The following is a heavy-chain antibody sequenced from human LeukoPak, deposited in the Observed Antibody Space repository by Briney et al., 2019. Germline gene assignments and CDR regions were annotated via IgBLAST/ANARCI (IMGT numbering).Heavy chain of an antibody. CDR1: GGSFSGYY. D-gene: IGHD3-10*01. CDR3: AGAGTIPLRGVINY. Sequence: SETLSLTCAVYGGSFSGYYWSWIRQPPGKGLEWIGEIGHSGSTNYNPSLKSRVTISVDTSKNQFSLKLSSVTAADTAVYYCAGAGTIPLRGVINYWGQGTLVTVSS. CDR2: IGHSGST. J-gene: IGHJ4*02. V-gene: IGHV4-34*01.